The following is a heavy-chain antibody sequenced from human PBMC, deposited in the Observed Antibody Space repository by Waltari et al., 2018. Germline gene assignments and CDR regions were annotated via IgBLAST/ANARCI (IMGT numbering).Heavy chain of an antibody. CDR3: ARLEGYGGHDY. Sequence: EVQLVQSGAEVKKLGESLKISCKGSGYSVTSYWIGWGRQMPGKGLEWMGVIYPVATDTSYSPSFKGQVTISADKSISTAYLQWSSLKASDTAMYYCARLEGYGGHDYWGQGTLVTVSS. V-gene: IGHV5-51*03. CDR1: GYSVTSYW. J-gene: IGHJ4*02. D-gene: IGHD5-18*01. CDR2: IYPVATDT.